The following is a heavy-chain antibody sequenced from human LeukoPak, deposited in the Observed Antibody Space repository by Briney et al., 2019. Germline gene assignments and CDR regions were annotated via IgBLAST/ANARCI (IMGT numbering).Heavy chain of an antibody. CDR2: IKQDGSEK. CDR1: GFTFSSYW. CDR3: ARELRFLEWSNWFDP. Sequence: GGSLRLSCADSGFTFSSYWMSWVRQAPGKGLEWVANIKQDGSEKYYVDSVKGRFTISRDNAKNSLYLQMNSLRAEDTAVYYCARELRFLEWSNWFDPWGQGTLVTVSS. J-gene: IGHJ5*02. D-gene: IGHD3-3*01. V-gene: IGHV3-7*01.